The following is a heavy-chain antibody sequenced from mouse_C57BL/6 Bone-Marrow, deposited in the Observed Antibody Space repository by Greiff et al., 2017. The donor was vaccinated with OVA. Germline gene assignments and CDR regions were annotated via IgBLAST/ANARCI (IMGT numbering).Heavy chain of an antibody. J-gene: IGHJ2*01. V-gene: IGHV5-17*01. Sequence: EVHLVESGGGLVKPGGSLKLSCAASGFTFSDYGMHWVRQAPEKGLEWVAYISSGSSTIYYADTVKGRFTLSRDNAKNTLFLQMTSLRSEDTAMYYCARLYYDYDAVYYFDYWGQGTTLTVSS. CDR2: ISSGSSTI. D-gene: IGHD2-4*01. CDR1: GFTFSDYG. CDR3: ARLYYDYDAVYYFDY.